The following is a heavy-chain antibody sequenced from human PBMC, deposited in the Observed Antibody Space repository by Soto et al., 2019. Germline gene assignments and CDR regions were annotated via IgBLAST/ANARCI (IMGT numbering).Heavy chain of an antibody. Sequence: QITLKESGPTRVRPTQTLALTCTFSGFSLTTSGVGVGWIRKTPGKALEWLAVIYWDDDKRYSPSLKSRLTIHKDTSKHQVVLPMPDLDPVDTDTYFCAHRGYMYGNWDHGYFDYWGQGTLVTVSS. J-gene: IGHJ4*02. CDR3: AHRGYMYGNWDHGYFDY. CDR1: GFSLTTSGVG. D-gene: IGHD5-18*01. V-gene: IGHV2-5*02. CDR2: IYWDDDK.